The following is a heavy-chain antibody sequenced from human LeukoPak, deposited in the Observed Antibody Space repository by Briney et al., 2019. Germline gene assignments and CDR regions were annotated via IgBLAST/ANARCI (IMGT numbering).Heavy chain of an antibody. Sequence: GASVNVSCKVSGYTLTELSMHWVRQAPGKGLEWTGGFDLEDGETIYAQKFQGRVTMTEDTSTETAYMELSSLRSEDTAVYYCATDAVVANYYGGGSWGQGTLVTVSP. CDR1: GYTLTELS. J-gene: IGHJ5*02. V-gene: IGHV1-24*01. CDR2: FDLEDGET. D-gene: IGHD3-22*01. CDR3: ATDAVVANYYGGGS.